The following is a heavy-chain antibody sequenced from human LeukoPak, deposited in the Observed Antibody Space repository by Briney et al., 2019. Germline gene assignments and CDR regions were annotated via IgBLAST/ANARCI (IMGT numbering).Heavy chain of an antibody. J-gene: IGHJ4*02. CDR2: MNPNSGNT. D-gene: IGHD2-2*01. V-gene: IGHV1-8*01. Sequence: GASVKVSCKASGYTSTSYDINWVRQATGQGLEWMGWMNPNSGNTGYAQKFQGRVTMTRNTSISTAYMELSRLRSDDTAVYYCARDYCSSTSCLFDYWGQGTLVTVSS. CDR1: GYTSTSYD. CDR3: ARDYCSSTSCLFDY.